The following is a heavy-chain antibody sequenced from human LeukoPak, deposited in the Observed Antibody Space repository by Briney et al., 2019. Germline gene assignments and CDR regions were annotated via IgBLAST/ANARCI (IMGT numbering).Heavy chain of an antibody. V-gene: IGHV4-59*01. CDR2: IYYSGST. D-gene: IGHD2-21*01. Sequence: SETLSLTCTVSGGSISSYYWSWIRQPPGKGLEWIGYIYYSGSTNYNPSLKSRVTISVDTSKNQFSLKLSSVTAADTAVYYCARADSHLNLADYWGQGTLVTVSS. CDR3: ARADSHLNLADY. J-gene: IGHJ4*02. CDR1: GGSISSYY.